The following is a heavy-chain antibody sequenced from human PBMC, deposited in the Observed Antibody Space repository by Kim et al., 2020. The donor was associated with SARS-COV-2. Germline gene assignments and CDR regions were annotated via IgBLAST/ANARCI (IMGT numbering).Heavy chain of an antibody. V-gene: IGHV4-59*01. J-gene: IGHJ5*02. CDR3: ARVMPDFWSVLGFDP. Sequence: PSLKSRVTRSVDTSKNQFSLKRTAVTAADTAVYYCARVMPDFWSVLGFDPWGQGTLVTVSS. D-gene: IGHD3-3*01.